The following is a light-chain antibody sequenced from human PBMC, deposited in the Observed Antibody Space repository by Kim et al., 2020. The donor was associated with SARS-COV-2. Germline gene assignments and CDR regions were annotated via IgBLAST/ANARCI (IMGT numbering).Light chain of an antibody. CDR3: QAWDNTVV. CDR1: KLGSTF. V-gene: IGLV3-1*01. CDR2: QDS. J-gene: IGLJ2*01. Sequence: SYELTQPPSVSVSPGQTASITCSGDKLGSTFASWYQQKPGQSPLLVIHQDSKRPAGIPERFSGSSSGNTATLTISGTQAMDEADYYCQAWDNTVVFGGGT.